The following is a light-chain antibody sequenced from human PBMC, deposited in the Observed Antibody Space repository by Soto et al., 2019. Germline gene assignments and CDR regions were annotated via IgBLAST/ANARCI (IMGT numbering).Light chain of an antibody. CDR1: HSISDT. V-gene: IGKV3-15*01. Sequence: IVMTQAPATLSVSTGGIATLSFRAIHSISDTLAWYQQKPGQAPRLLIYGASRRATGFPARFSGSGSGTDFTLTISSLQSEDFAVYYCQQYDNWPWTFGQGTKVDNK. J-gene: IGKJ1*01. CDR2: GAS. CDR3: QQYDNWPWT.